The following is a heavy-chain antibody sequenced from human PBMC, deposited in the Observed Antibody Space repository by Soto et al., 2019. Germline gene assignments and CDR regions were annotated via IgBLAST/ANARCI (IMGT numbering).Heavy chain of an antibody. D-gene: IGHD3-3*01. CDR3: ARETFLYDFWSGFYYYYYGMDV. CDR2: INAGNGNT. J-gene: IGHJ6*02. V-gene: IGHV1-3*01. CDR1: GYTFTSYA. Sequence: GASVKVSCKASGYTFTSYAMHWVRQAPGQRLEWMGWINAGNGNTKYSQKFQGRVTITRDTSASTAYMELSSLRSEDTAVYYCARETFLYDFWSGFYYYYYGMDVWGQGTTVTVSS.